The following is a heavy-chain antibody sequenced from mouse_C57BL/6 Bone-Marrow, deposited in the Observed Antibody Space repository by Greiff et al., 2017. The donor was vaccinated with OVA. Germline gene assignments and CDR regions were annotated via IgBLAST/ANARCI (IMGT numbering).Heavy chain of an antibody. CDR3: ARSYEYDWYFDV. Sequence: QVQLKESGAELVKPGASVKISCKASGYAFSSYWMNWVKQRPGKGLEWIGQIYPGDGDTNYNGKFKGKATLTADKSSSTAYKQLSSLTSEDSAVYFCARSYEYDWYFDVWGTGTTVTVSS. V-gene: IGHV1-80*01. D-gene: IGHD2-4*01. CDR2: IYPGDGDT. CDR1: GYAFSSYW. J-gene: IGHJ1*03.